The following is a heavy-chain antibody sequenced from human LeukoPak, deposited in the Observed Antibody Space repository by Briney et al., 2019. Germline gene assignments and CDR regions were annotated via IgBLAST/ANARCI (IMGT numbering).Heavy chain of an antibody. CDR3: AKGEAAVAYRIKFDY. V-gene: IGHV3-23*01. CDR2: ISGSGGST. D-gene: IGHD6-19*01. Sequence: LPGGSLRLSCAASGFTFSSYAMSWVRQAPGKGLEWVSAISGSGGSTYYADSVKGRFTISRDNSKNTLYLRMNSLRAEDTAVYYCAKGEAAVAYRIKFDYWGQGTLVTVSS. J-gene: IGHJ4*02. CDR1: GFTFSSYA.